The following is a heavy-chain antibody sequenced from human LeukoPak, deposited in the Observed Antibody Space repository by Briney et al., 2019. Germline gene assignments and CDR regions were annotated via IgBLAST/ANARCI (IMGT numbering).Heavy chain of an antibody. J-gene: IGHJ5*02. D-gene: IGHD3-10*01. CDR1: GGSISSGGYY. CDR2: IYYSGST. Sequence: PSQTLSLTCTVSGGSISSGGYYWSWIRQHPGKGLKWIGYIYYSGSTYYNPSLKSRVTISVDTSKNQFSLKLSSVTAADTAVYYCARGGGGMVRGVMLNNWFDPWGQGTLVTVSS. CDR3: ARGGGGMVRGVMLNNWFDP. V-gene: IGHV4-31*03.